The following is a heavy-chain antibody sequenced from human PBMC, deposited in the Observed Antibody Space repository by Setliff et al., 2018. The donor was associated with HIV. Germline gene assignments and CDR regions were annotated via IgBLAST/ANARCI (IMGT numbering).Heavy chain of an antibody. CDR1: GYTFISYG. V-gene: IGHV1-18*01. CDR2: ISVDKGDT. CDR3: ARGRWLQSAFDY. Sequence: ASVKVSCKASGYTFISYGITWVRQAPGQGLEWMGWISVDKGDTNYAQNLQGRVTMTTDTSTSTAYMELRSLRSGDTAVYYCARGRWLQSAFDYWGQGTLVTVSS. D-gene: IGHD5-12*01. J-gene: IGHJ4*02.